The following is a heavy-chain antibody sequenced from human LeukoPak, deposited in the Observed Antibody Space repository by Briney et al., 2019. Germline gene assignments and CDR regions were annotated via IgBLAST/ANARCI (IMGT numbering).Heavy chain of an antibody. D-gene: IGHD3-16*02. J-gene: IGHJ3*02. CDR1: GGSISSYY. CDR3: ARDIEAFDI. Sequence: ASETLSLTCAVPGGSISSYYWRWIQQPAGKGLEWIGRIYTSGSTNYNPSLKSRVTMSVDTSKNQFSLKLSSVTAADTAVYYCARDIEAFDIWGQGTMVTVSS. V-gene: IGHV4-4*07. CDR2: IYTSGST.